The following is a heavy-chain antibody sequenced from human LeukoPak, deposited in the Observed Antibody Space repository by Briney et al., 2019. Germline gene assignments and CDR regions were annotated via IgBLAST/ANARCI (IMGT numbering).Heavy chain of an antibody. CDR3: ARRNWFDP. J-gene: IGHJ5*02. CDR1: GVSFSGHW. V-gene: IGHV3-7*05. D-gene: IGHD2/OR15-2a*01. Sequence: PGGSLRLSCSGSGVSFSGHWMHWVRHAPGKGLDCVATIKNDGSEKYYVGSVKGRFTISRDDAKNSLYLQMNSLRAEDTAVYYCARRNWFDPWGQGTLVIVSS. CDR2: IKNDGSEK.